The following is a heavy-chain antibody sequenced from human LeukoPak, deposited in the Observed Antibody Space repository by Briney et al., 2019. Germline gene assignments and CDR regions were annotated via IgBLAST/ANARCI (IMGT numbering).Heavy chain of an antibody. V-gene: IGHV4-39*07. J-gene: IGHJ4*01. D-gene: IGHD4/OR15-4a*01. CDR2: IYYSGST. Sequence: SETLSLTCTVSGGSISSSSYYWGWLRQPPGKGLEWIGSIYYSGSTYYNPSLKSRVTISVDNSKNHFSLTVNSVTAADTAVYYCARNAYYSADYWGRGTLVTVSS. CDR3: ARNAYYSADY. CDR1: GGSISSSSYY.